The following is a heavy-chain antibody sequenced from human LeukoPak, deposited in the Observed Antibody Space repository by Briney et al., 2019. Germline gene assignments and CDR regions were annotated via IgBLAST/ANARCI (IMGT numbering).Heavy chain of an antibody. V-gene: IGHV1-69*06. D-gene: IGHD6-19*01. J-gene: IGHJ3*01. CDR1: GGTFSSYA. CDR2: IIPIFGTA. Sequence: ASVKVSCKASGGTFSSYAISWVRQAPGQGLEWMGGIIPIFGTANYAQRFQGRVTITADKSTSTTYMELSSLRSEDTAVYYCARVAVVNDAFDVWGQGTMVTVSS. CDR3: ARVAVVNDAFDV.